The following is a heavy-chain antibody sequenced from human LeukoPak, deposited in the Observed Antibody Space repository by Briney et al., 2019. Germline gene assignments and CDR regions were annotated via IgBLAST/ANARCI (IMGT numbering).Heavy chain of an antibody. D-gene: IGHD2-21*02. CDR1: GYTFTSYG. J-gene: IGHJ3*02. CDR2: INPSGGST. Sequence: ASVKVSCKASGYTFTSYGISWVRQAPGQGLEWMGIINPSGGSTSYAQKFQGRVTMTRDTSTSTVYMELSSLRSEDTAVYYCARDCGGDCYSGYAFDIWGQGTMVTVSS. V-gene: IGHV1-46*01. CDR3: ARDCGGDCYSGYAFDI.